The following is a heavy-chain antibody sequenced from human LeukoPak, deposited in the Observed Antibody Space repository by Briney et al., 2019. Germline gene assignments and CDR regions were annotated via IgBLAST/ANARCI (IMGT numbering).Heavy chain of an antibody. CDR2: LSGSGDGQ. CDR1: GFTFTNYS. V-gene: IGHV3-23*01. J-gene: IGHJ5*02. D-gene: IGHD1-14*01. Sequence: GGSLRLSCSASGFTFTNYSMSWVRQAPGKGLEWVSGLSGSGDGQFYADSVEGRFTISRDIFNNIWYLQMNSLRAEDTAVYYCAKGCQCPAGLSSWFDPRGQGTLVAVSS. CDR3: AKGCQCPAGLSSWFDP.